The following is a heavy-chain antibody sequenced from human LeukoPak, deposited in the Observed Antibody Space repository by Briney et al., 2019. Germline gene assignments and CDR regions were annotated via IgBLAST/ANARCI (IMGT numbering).Heavy chain of an antibody. V-gene: IGHV1-8*01. Sequence: GASVKVSCKASGYTFTSYDINWVRQATGQGLEWMGWMNPNSGDTGYEQKFQGRVTMTRNTSISTAYMELSSLRSEDTAVYYCARGRGYSYGQFDYWGQGTLVTVSS. CDR3: ARGRGYSYGQFDY. CDR2: MNPNSGDT. D-gene: IGHD5-18*01. J-gene: IGHJ4*02. CDR1: GYTFTSYD.